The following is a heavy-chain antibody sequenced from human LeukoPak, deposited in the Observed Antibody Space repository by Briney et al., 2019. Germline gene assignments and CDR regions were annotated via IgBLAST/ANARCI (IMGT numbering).Heavy chain of an antibody. CDR3: AKVAAI. CDR2: IRGSGGST. Sequence: GGSLRLSCAGSGFTFSSYAVSWVRQAPGEGLEWVSAIRGSGGSTYYADSVKCRFTISRDNSKNTLYLQMNSLRAQDTAVYYRAKVAAIGGQGTLVTVSS. D-gene: IGHD6-25*01. V-gene: IGHV3-23*01. J-gene: IGHJ4*02. CDR1: GFTFSSYA.